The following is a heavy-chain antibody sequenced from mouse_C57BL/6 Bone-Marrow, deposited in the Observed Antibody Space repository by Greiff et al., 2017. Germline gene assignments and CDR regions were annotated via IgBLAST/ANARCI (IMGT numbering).Heavy chain of an antibody. V-gene: IGHV3-3*01. CDR1: GFSINSDCY. CDR2: TFYSGIT. CDR3: ARLPRWDYAMDY. D-gene: IGHD2-12*01. Sequence: EVMLVESGPSLVRPSQTLSLTCTVTGFSINSDCYWIWIRQFPGNKLEYIGYTFYSGITYYNPSLESRTYITRDTSKNQFSLKLSSVTTEDTATYYCARLPRWDYAMDYWGQGTAVTVSS. J-gene: IGHJ4*01.